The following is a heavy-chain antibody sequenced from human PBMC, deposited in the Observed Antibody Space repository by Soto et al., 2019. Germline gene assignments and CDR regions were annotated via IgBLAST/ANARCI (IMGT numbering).Heavy chain of an antibody. CDR2: IDPSDSYT. V-gene: IGHV5-10-1*01. J-gene: IGHJ6*02. CDR3: ARLPRDSSSWWFYYYGMDV. Sequence: GESLKISCKGSGYSFTSYWISWVRQMPGKGLEWMGRIDPSDSYTNYSPSFQGHVTISADKSISTAYLQWSSLKASDTAMYYCARLPRDSSSWWFYYYGMDVWGQGTTVTSP. D-gene: IGHD6-13*01. CDR1: GYSFTSYW.